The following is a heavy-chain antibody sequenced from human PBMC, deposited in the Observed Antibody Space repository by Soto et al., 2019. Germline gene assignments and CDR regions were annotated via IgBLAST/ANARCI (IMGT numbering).Heavy chain of an antibody. D-gene: IGHD2-15*01. Sequence: GGSLRLSCAASGFTFSSYALSWVRQAPGKGLEWVAAISGSAYSTYYADSVKGRFTISRDNSKNTLYLQMNSLRAEDTAVYYCAEDIRSVGIRSFDIWGQGTMVTVSS. CDR1: GFTFSSYA. CDR2: ISGSAYST. J-gene: IGHJ3*02. V-gene: IGHV3-23*01. CDR3: AEDIRSVGIRSFDI.